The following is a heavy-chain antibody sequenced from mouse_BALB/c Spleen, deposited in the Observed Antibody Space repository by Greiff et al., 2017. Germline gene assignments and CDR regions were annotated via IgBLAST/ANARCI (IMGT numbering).Heavy chain of an antibody. D-gene: IGHD2-4*01. CDR3: ARDMDYDYDFDY. V-gene: IGHV5-6-3*01. CDR1: GFTFSSYG. J-gene: IGHJ2*01. CDR2: INSNGGST. Sequence: EVQLVESGGGLVQPGGSLKLSCAASGFTFSSYGMSWVRQTPDKRLELVATINSNGGSTYYPDSVKGRFTISRDNAKNTLYLQMSSLKSEDTAMYYCARDMDYDYDFDYWGQGTTLTVSS.